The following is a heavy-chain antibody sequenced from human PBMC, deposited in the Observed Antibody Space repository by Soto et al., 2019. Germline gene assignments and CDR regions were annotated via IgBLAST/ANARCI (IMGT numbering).Heavy chain of an antibody. J-gene: IGHJ4*02. CDR3: AKGEGRSNYYGSGSYYNY. D-gene: IGHD3-10*01. Sequence: ESGGGVVQPGRSLRLSCAASGFTFSSYGMHWVRQAPGKGLEWVAVISYDGSNKYYADSVKGRFTISRDNSKNTLYLQMNSLRAEDTAVYYCAKGEGRSNYYGSGSYYNYWGQGTLVTVSS. V-gene: IGHV3-30*18. CDR1: GFTFSSYG. CDR2: ISYDGSNK.